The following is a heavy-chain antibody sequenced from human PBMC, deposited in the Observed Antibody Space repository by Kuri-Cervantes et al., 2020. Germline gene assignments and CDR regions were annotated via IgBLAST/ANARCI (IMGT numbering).Heavy chain of an antibody. J-gene: IGHJ4*02. D-gene: IGHD2-15*01. CDR3: ARLVGYCSGGSCLPFDY. CDR1: GFTFSTYE. Sequence: GESLKISCAASGFTFSTYEMNWVRQAPGKGLEWVSYISSNTIYYADSVKGRFTISRDNAKNSLYLQMNSLRAEDTAVYYCARLVGYCSGGSCLPFDYWGQGTLVTVSS. V-gene: IGHV3-48*03. CDR2: ISSNTI.